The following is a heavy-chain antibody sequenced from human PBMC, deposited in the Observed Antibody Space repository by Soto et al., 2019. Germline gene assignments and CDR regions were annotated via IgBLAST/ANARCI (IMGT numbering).Heavy chain of an antibody. V-gene: IGHV3-30*18. CDR3: AKDRNGAFYYDSSGYPGP. CDR1: GFTFSSYG. Sequence: GGSLRLSCAASGFTFSSYGMHWVRQAPGKGLEWVAVISYDGSNKYYADSVKGRFTISRDNSKNTLYLQMNSLRAEDTAVYYCAKDRNGAFYYDSSGYPGPWGQGTLVTVS. J-gene: IGHJ5*02. D-gene: IGHD3-22*01. CDR2: ISYDGSNK.